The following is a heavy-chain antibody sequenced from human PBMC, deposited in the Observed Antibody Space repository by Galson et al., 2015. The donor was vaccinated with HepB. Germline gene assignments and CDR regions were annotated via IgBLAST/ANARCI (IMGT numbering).Heavy chain of an antibody. CDR1: GGPISSGSYY. J-gene: IGHJ6*03. Sequence: TLSLTCTVSGGPISSGSYYWSWIRQPAGKGLEWIGHIYTSRSTNYNPSLKSRLTVSVDTSKNQFSLKLSSVTAADRAVYYCARGKVGGTYYYYMDVWGKGTTVTVCS. V-gene: IGHV4-61*09. D-gene: IGHD3-10*01. CDR3: ARGKVGGTYYYYMDV. CDR2: IYTSRST.